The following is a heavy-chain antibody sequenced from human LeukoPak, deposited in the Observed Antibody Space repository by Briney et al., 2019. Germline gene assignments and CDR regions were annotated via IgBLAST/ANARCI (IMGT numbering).Heavy chain of an antibody. V-gene: IGHV4-59*01. CDR3: ARCPKGVYYYYMDV. CDR1: GGSINNYY. CDR2: TSYSGNT. J-gene: IGHJ6*03. Sequence: SETLSLTCTVSGGSINNYYWSWIRQPPGKGLEWIGYTSYSGNTDYNPSPKSRVTISVDTSKNQFSLKLTSVTAADTAVYYCARCPKGVYYYYMDVWGKGTTVTVSS.